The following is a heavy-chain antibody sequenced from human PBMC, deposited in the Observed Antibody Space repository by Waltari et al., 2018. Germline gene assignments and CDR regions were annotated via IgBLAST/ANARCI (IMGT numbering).Heavy chain of an antibody. CDR1: GGSISSYY. CDR3: ARDRYCSGGSCYGGGGAFDI. CDR2: IYSSGTT. V-gene: IGHV4-59*01. J-gene: IGHJ3*02. Sequence: QVQLQESGPGLVKPSETLSLTCTVSGGSISSYYWSWIRQPPGKGLEWIGYIYSSGTTNNHPSRKGRVTISVDTSKNQFSLKLSSVTAADTAVYYCARDRYCSGGSCYGGGGAFDIWGQGTMVTVSS. D-gene: IGHD2-15*01.